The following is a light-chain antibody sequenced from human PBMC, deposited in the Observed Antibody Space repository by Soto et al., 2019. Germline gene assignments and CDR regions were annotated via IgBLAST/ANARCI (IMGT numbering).Light chain of an antibody. CDR1: SSDFADYKS. J-gene: IGLJ1*01. Sequence: QSVRNQPPSASGSPGQSVTISCTGASSDFADYKSVSWYQQHPGKAPKLVIYEDNKRPSGVPDRFSGSKSGNTASLTVSGLQAEDEADYYCSSYGGSNNLKVFGAGTKVTVL. V-gene: IGLV2-8*01. CDR3: SSYGGSNNLKV. CDR2: EDN.